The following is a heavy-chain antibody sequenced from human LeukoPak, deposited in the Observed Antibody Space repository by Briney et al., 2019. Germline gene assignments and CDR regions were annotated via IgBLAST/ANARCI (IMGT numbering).Heavy chain of an antibody. J-gene: IGHJ4*02. CDR2: INHSGST. D-gene: IGHD3-22*01. CDR1: GGSFRGYY. CDR3: ARGLDYYDSSGYLGY. V-gene: IGHV4-34*01. Sequence: PSETLSLTRAVYGGSFRGYYWSWIRHPPRKGLEWSGEINHSGSTNYNPSLKSRVTISVDTSKNQLSLKLSSVTAADTAVYYCARGLDYYDSSGYLGYWGQGTLVTVSS.